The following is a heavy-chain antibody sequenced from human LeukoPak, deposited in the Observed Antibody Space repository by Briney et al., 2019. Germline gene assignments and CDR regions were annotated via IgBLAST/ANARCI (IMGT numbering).Heavy chain of an antibody. Sequence: PSETLSLTCTVSGGSISSYYWSWIRQPPGKGLEWIGYVYYSGSTSYNPSLKSRVTISLDTSKNQFSLKLSSVTAADTAVYYCVSGSATKVDYWGQGTLVTVYS. CDR3: VSGSATKVDY. CDR2: VYYSGST. J-gene: IGHJ4*02. D-gene: IGHD7-27*01. V-gene: IGHV4-59*12. CDR1: GGSISSYY.